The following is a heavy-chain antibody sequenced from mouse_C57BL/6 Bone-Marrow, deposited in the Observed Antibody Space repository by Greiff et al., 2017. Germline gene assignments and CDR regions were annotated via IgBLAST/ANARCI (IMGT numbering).Heavy chain of an antibody. J-gene: IGHJ2*01. Sequence: VQLQQSGPGLVQPSQSLSITCTVSGFSLTSYGVHWVRKSPGKGLEWLGVLWSGGSTDCNAAFISRLSISKDNSKSQVFFKMNRLQADDTAIAYCARWGDYWGQGTTLTGSS. CDR2: LWSGGST. V-gene: IGHV2-2*01. CDR3: ARWGDY. CDR1: GFSLTSYG.